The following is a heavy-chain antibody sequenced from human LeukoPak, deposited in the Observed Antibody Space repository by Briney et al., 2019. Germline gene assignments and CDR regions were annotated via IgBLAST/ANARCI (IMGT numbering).Heavy chain of an antibody. J-gene: IGHJ4*02. D-gene: IGHD1-7*01. Sequence: KPGGSLRLSCAASGFTFSSYSMNWVRQAPGKGLEWVSSISSSSSYIYYADSVKGRFTISRDNAKNSLYPQMNSLRAEETAVYYSAKGGNWNYFGDYWGQGTLVTVSS. V-gene: IGHV3-21*04. CDR1: GFTFSSYS. CDR3: AKGGNWNYFGDY. CDR2: ISSSSSYI.